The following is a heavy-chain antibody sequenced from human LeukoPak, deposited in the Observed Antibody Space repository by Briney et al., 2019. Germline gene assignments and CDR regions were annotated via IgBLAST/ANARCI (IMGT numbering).Heavy chain of an antibody. J-gene: IGHJ4*02. CDR3: AKDYGDTTAFDY. Sequence: AGGSLRLSCAASGFTFSSYGMHWVRQAPGKGLEWVAFIRYDGSNKYYADSVKGRFTISRDNSKNTLYLQMNSLRAEDTAVYYCAKDYGDTTAFDYWGQGTLVTVSS. V-gene: IGHV3-30*02. D-gene: IGHD4-17*01. CDR2: IRYDGSNK. CDR1: GFTFSSYG.